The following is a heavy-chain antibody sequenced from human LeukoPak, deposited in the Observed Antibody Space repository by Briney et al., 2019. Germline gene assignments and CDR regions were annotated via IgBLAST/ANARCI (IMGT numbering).Heavy chain of an antibody. CDR3: ARGGSSWSCDY. D-gene: IGHD3-16*01. V-gene: IGHV3-21*01. CDR1: GFTFSNYI. J-gene: IGHJ4*02. CDR2: ISSSSSYI. Sequence: PGGSLRLYCAASGFTFSNYIMNWVRQAPGKGLEWVSSISSSSSYIYYADSVKGRFTISRDNAKNSLYLQMNSLRAEDTAVYCCARGGSSWSCDYWGQGTLVTVSS.